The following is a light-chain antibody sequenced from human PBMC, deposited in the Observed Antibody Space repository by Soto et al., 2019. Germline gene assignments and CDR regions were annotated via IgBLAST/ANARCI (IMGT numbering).Light chain of an antibody. V-gene: IGKV3-11*01. Sequence: DIVLTQSPATLSLSPGESATLSCRASPSVGDYLAWYQQKPGQAPRLLIYDASNRATGIPARFSGSGSGTDFTLTISSLEPEDFAVYYCHQRSKWPLSFGGGTKVEIK. CDR2: DAS. J-gene: IGKJ4*01. CDR1: PSVGDY. CDR3: HQRSKWPLS.